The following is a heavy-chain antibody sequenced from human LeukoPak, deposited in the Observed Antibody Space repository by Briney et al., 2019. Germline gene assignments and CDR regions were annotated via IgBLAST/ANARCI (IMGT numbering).Heavy chain of an antibody. CDR3: ARDHFASQPREVPRDYYDSSGYYYVWPSFDY. D-gene: IGHD3-22*01. CDR2: IYPDGGST. V-gene: IGHV1-46*01. CDR1: GYTFTSYY. J-gene: IGHJ4*02. Sequence: ASVKVSCKASGYTFTSYYMHWVRQAPGQGLECMGIIYPDGGSTSYAQEFHGRVTMTRDTSTSTVYMELSSLRSEDTAVYYCARDHFASQPREVPRDYYDSSGYYYVWPSFDYWGQGTLVTVSS.